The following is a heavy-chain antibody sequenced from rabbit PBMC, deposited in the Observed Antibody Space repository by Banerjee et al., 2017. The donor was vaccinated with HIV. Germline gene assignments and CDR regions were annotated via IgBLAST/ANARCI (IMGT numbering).Heavy chain of an antibody. CDR3: ARDLSSSGWSDFAL. CDR2: IYTSSAST. J-gene: IGHJ3*01. D-gene: IGHD4-1*01. CDR1: GIDFSSYYY. V-gene: IGHV1S43*01. Sequence: QSLEESGGDLVKPGASLTLTCKASGIDFSSYYYICWVRQAPGKGLELIACIYTSSASTWHANWVNGRFTISRSTSLNTVDLKMTSLTAADTATYFCARDLSSSGWSDFALWGQGTLVTVS.